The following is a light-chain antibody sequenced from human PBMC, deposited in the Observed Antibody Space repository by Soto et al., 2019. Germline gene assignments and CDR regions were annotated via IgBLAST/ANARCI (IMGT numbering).Light chain of an antibody. CDR2: GAS. CDR3: QQYGSSPWT. Sequence: EIVLTQSPGTLSLSPGERATLSCRASQSVRSNYLAWYRQTPGQAPRLLIYGASNRATGIPSRFSGSGSGTDFTLIISRLEPEAIALFYCQQYGSSPWTFGQGTKVEIK. J-gene: IGKJ1*01. CDR1: QSVRSNY. V-gene: IGKV3-20*01.